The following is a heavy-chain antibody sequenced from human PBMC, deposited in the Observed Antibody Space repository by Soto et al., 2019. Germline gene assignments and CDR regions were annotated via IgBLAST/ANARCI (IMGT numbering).Heavy chain of an antibody. CDR3: TTEYSSGWYDS. CDR2: IKSKTDGGTT. J-gene: IGHJ4*02. Sequence: EVQLVESGGGLVKPGGSLRLSCAASGFTFSNAWMSWVRQATGKGLECVGRIKSKTDGGTTDYAAPVKGRFTISRDDSKNTLYLQMNSLKTEDTAVYYCTTEYSSGWYDSWGQGTLVTVSS. V-gene: IGHV3-15*01. CDR1: GFTFSNAW. D-gene: IGHD6-19*01.